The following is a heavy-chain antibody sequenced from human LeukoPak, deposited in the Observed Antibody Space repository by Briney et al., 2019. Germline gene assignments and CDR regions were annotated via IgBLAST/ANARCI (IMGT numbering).Heavy chain of an antibody. Sequence: ASVKVSCKASGYTFTGYYMHWVRQAPGQGLEWMGWINPNSGGTNYAQKFQGRVTVTRDTSISTAYMELSRLRSDDTAVYYCARVYHGSSGYYYAVDYWGQGTLVTVSS. CDR3: ARVYHGSSGYYYAVDY. CDR1: GYTFTGYY. D-gene: IGHD3-22*01. CDR2: INPNSGGT. V-gene: IGHV1-2*02. J-gene: IGHJ4*02.